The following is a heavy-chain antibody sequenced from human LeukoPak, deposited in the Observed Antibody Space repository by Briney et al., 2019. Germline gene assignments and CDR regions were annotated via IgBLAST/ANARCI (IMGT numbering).Heavy chain of an antibody. J-gene: IGHJ6*04. CDR2: ISSNGGST. D-gene: IGHD6-13*01. Sequence: GGSLRLSCSASGFTFSSYAMHWVRQAPGKGLEYVSAISSNGGSTYYADSVKGRFTISRDNSKNTLYLQMNSLRAEDTAVYYCGKDLFWQQRYYYYGMDVWGKGTTVTVSS. CDR3: GKDLFWQQRYYYYGMDV. V-gene: IGHV3-64D*06. CDR1: GFTFSSYA.